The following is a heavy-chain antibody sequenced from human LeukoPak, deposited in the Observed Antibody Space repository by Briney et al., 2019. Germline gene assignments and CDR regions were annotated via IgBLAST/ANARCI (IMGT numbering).Heavy chain of an antibody. CDR2: IYYNGNT. V-gene: IGHV4-59*01. D-gene: IGHD3-22*01. Sequence: PSETLSLTCSVSGGSISPYYWSWIRQSPKKGLEWIGYIYYNGNTNSNPSLKSRVTISVDRSKNQFSLKLSSVTAADTAVYYCVRGNYDDRGYSNAFDLWGQGAMVTVSS. J-gene: IGHJ3*01. CDR3: VRGNYDDRGYSNAFDL. CDR1: GGSISPYY.